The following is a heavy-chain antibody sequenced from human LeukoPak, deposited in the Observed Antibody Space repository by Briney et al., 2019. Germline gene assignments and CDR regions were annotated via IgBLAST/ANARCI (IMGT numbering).Heavy chain of an antibody. V-gene: IGHV1-18*01. J-gene: IGHJ5*02. CDR2: ISAYNGNT. CDR3: ARVGHPNPTYYDFWSGCLSNNNWFDP. Sequence: ASVKVFCKASGYTFTSYGISWVRQAPGQGLEWMGWISAYNGNTNYAQKLQGRVTMTTDTSTNTAYMELRSLRSDDTAVYYCARVGHPNPTYYDFWSGCLSNNNWFDPWGQGTLVTV. D-gene: IGHD3-3*01. CDR1: GYTFTSYG.